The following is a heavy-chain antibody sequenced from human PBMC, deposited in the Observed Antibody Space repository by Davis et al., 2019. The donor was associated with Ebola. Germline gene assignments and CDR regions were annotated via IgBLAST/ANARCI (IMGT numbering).Heavy chain of an antibody. J-gene: IGHJ4*02. CDR3: ARDLRIAVANYFDY. CDR2: INPHNGNT. V-gene: IGHV1-18*04. Sequence: AASVKVSCKASGYTFTNYGITWVRQAPGQGLEWMGWINPHNGNTNYAQNVQGRVTMTTDTSTSTAYMELRSLRSDDTAVYYCARDLRIAVANYFDYWGQGTLVTVSS. D-gene: IGHD6-19*01. CDR1: GYTFTNYG.